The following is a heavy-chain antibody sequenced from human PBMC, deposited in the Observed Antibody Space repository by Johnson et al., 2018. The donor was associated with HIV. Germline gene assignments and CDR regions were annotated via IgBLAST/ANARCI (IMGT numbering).Heavy chain of an antibody. CDR3: ARDQDPYYDGWGTRRI. Sequence: VQLVESGGGLVQPGGSLRLSCAASGFTFSSYWMSWVRQAPGKGLEWVANIKQDGSEKYYVDSVKGRFTISRDNAKNSLYLQMNSLRAEDTAVYYCARDQDPYYDGWGTRRIWGKGTMVTVSS. CDR1: GFTFSSYW. CDR2: IKQDGSEK. V-gene: IGHV3-7*01. D-gene: IGHD3-10*01. J-gene: IGHJ3*02.